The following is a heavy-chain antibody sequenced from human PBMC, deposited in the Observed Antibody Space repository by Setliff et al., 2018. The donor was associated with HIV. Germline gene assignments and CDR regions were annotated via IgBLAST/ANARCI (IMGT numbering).Heavy chain of an antibody. J-gene: IGHJ4*02. V-gene: IGHV4-59*01. CDR3: VRVGKYYGSGNYFWFDY. D-gene: IGHD3-10*01. Sequence: SETLSLTCTVSGGSISTYYWSWIRQSPGKGLGWIGYIYYNGSTNYNPSLKSRVTISVDTSKNQFSLKVNSVTAADTGVYYCVRVGKYYGSGNYFWFDYWGQGTPVTVSS. CDR1: GGSISTYY. CDR2: IYYNGST.